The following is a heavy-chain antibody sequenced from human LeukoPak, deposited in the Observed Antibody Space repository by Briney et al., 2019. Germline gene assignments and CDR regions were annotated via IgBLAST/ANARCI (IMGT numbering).Heavy chain of an antibody. J-gene: IGHJ2*01. CDR2: ISGSGDST. D-gene: IGHD4-17*01. CDR3: AKASYGTSWNFDL. V-gene: IGHV3-23*01. Sequence: GGSLRLSCAASGFTFSNYAMSWVRQPPGKGLEWVSAISGSGDSTYYADSVKGRFTLSRDNSKNTLYLQMNSLTAEDTAVYYCAKASYGTSWNFDLWGRGTLVTVSS. CDR1: GFTFSNYA.